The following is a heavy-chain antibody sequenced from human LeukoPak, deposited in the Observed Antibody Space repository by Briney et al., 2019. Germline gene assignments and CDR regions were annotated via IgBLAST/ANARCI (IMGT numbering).Heavy chain of an antibody. V-gene: IGHV1-69*05. CDR3: ARGTDIRSPFDP. D-gene: IGHD3-9*01. CDR1: GGTFSSYA. CDR2: IIPIFGTA. Sequence: ASVKVSCKASGGTFSSYAISWVRQAPGQGLEWMGGIIPIFGTANYAQKFQGRVTMTTDTSTSTAYMELRSPRSDDTAVYYCARGTDIRSPFDPWGQGTLVTVSS. J-gene: IGHJ5*02.